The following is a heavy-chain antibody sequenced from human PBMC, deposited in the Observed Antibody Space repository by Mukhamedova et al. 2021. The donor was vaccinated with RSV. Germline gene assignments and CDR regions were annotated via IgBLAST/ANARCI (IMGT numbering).Heavy chain of an antibody. J-gene: IGHJ3*02. Sequence: NYAQKFQGRVTVTTDTSTSTAYMELRSLRSDDTAVYFCAKVVTKVVADAFDIWGQGTMVTVS. D-gene: IGHD3-22*01. V-gene: IGHV1-18*01. CDR3: AKVVTKVVADAFDI.